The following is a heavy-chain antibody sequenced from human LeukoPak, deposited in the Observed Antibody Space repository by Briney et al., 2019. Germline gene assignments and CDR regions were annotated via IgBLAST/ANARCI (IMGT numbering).Heavy chain of an antibody. V-gene: IGHV4-59*01. J-gene: IGHJ3*02. CDR1: GGSISSYY. CDR3: ARGGGYSYDYDAFDI. D-gene: IGHD5-18*01. Sequence: SETRSLTCTVSGGSISSYYWSWIRQPPGKGLEWIGYIYYSGSTNYNPSLKSRVTISVDTSKNQFSLKLSSVTAADTAVYYCARGGGYSYDYDAFDIWGQGTMVTVSS. CDR2: IYYSGST.